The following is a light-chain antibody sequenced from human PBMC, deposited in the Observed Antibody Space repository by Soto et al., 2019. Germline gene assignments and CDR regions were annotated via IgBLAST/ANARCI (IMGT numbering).Light chain of an antibody. V-gene: IGLV2-14*01. CDR3: SSYAGSSNV. Sequence: QSALTQPASVSGSPGQSITISCTGTSSDVGGYNYVSWYQQHPGKAPKLMIYGVSNRPSGVSSRFSGSKSGNTASLTISALQAEDEADYYCSSYAGSSNVFGTGTKLTVL. J-gene: IGLJ1*01. CDR2: GVS. CDR1: SSDVGGYNY.